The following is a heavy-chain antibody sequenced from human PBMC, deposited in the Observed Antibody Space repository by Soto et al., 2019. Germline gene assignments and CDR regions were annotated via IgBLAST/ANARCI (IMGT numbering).Heavy chain of an antibody. J-gene: IGHJ5*02. V-gene: IGHV1-18*01. D-gene: IGHD3-10*01. CDR1: AYTFTNYG. CDR3: ARGVGSGSYYNQYNWFDP. CDR2: INTYNGNT. Sequence: VASVKVSCKASAYTFTNYGISWVRQAPGQGPEWMGWINTYNGNTNYAQKLQGRVTMTTDTSTNTAYMELRSLRSDDTAVYYCARGVGSGSYYNQYNWFDPWGQETLVTVSS.